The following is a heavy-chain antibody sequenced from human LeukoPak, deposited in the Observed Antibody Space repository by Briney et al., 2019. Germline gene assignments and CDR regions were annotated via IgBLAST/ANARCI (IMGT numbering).Heavy chain of an antibody. D-gene: IGHD3-22*01. V-gene: IGHV3-21*01. CDR3: AKDWAIYYYDSSGYFPGDY. J-gene: IGHJ4*02. CDR2: ISSSSTYI. Sequence: GSLRLSCAASGFTFSSYSMNWVRQAPGKGLEWVSSISSSSTYIDYADSVKGRFTISRDNAKNSLYLQMNSLRAEDTAVYYCAKDWAIYYYDSSGYFPGDYWGQGTLVTVSS. CDR1: GFTFSSYS.